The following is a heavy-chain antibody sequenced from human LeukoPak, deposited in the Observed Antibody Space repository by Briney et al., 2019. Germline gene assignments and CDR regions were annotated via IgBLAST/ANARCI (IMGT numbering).Heavy chain of an antibody. CDR2: INPNSGGT. D-gene: IGHD6-13*01. J-gene: IGHJ6*02. CDR3: ARVQKRGIAAAVVVV. Sequence: GASVKVSCKASGYTFTGYYMHWVRQAPGQGLEWMGWINPNSGGTNYAQKFQGRVTMTRDTSISTAYMELSRLRSDDTAVYYCARVQKRGIAAAVVVVWGQGTTVAVSS. CDR1: GYTFTGYY. V-gene: IGHV1-2*02.